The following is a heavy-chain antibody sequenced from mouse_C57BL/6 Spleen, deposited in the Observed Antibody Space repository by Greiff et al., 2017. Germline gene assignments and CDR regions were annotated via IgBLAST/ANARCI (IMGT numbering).Heavy chain of an antibody. CDR1: GFTFSDYG. D-gene: IGHD4-1*01. CDR3: ARGDWDDYAMDY. V-gene: IGHV5-17*01. CDR2: ISSGSSTI. J-gene: IGHJ4*01. Sequence: EVQGVESGGGLVKPGGSLNLSCAVSGFTFSDYGMHWVRQAPEKGLEWVAYISSGSSTIYYADTVKGRFTISRDNAKNTLFLQMTRLRSEDTAMYYCARGDWDDYAMDYWGQGTSVTVSS.